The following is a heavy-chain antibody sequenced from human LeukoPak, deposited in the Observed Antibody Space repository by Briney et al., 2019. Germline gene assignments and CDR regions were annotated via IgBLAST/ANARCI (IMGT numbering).Heavy chain of an antibody. CDR2: ISSSGSTI. D-gene: IGHD1-26*01. CDR3: ARDLWEAESGAFDI. Sequence: GGPLSPSCASSGSTFSNSWCHWFGQPPRRGRVWVSDISSSGSTIYYADSVKGRFTISRDNAKNSLYLQMNSLRAEDTAVYYCARDLWEAESGAFDIWGQGTMVTVSS. J-gene: IGHJ3*02. V-gene: IGHV3-48*04. CDR1: GSTFSNSW.